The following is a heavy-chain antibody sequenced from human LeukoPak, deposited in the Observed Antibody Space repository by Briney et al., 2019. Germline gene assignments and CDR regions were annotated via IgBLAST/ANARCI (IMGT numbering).Heavy chain of an antibody. Sequence: SETLSLTCAVYGGSFSGYYWSWIRQPPGKGLEWIGEINHSGSTNYNPSLKSRVTISVDTSKNQFSLKLSSVTAADTAVYYCARESNWNHRGWFDPWGQGTLVTVPS. CDR2: INHSGST. D-gene: IGHD1-14*01. CDR1: GGSFSGYY. V-gene: IGHV4-34*01. J-gene: IGHJ5*02. CDR3: ARESNWNHRGWFDP.